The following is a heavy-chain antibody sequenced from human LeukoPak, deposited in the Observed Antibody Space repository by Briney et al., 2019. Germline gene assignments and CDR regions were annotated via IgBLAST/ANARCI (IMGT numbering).Heavy chain of an antibody. J-gene: IGHJ4*02. CDR2: ISSSSSYI. CDR1: GFTFSSYS. CDR3: AKGPFLTSIAVAGHSFDY. D-gene: IGHD6-19*01. V-gene: IGHV3-21*04. Sequence: PGGSLRLSCAASGFTFSSYSMNWVRQAPGKGLEWVSSISSSSSYIYYADSVKGRFTISRDNAKNSLYLQMNSLRAEDTALYYCAKGPFLTSIAVAGHSFDYWGQGTLVTVSS.